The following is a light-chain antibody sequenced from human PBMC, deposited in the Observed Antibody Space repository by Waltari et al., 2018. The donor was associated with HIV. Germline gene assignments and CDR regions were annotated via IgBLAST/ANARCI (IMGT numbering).Light chain of an antibody. CDR2: KAS. Sequence: DIQMTQSPSTLSASVGDRVTITCRASQSISTWLAWYQQKQGKAPNLLIYKASDLESGVPSRFSGSGSGTEFTLTISSLQPDDFAIYYCQQYNSYPVTFGQGTKLEIK. J-gene: IGKJ2*01. V-gene: IGKV1-5*03. CDR1: QSISTW. CDR3: QQYNSYPVT.